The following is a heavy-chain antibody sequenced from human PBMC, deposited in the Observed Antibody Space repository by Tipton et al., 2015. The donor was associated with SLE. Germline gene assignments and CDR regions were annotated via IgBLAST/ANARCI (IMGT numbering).Heavy chain of an antibody. Sequence: LRLSCTVSGGSISSYYWSWIRQPPGKGLEWIGYIYYSGSTNYNPSLKSRVTISVDTSKNQFSLKLSSVTAADTAVYYCARTQLGIRGIDYWGQGTLVTVSS. D-gene: IGHD7-27*01. J-gene: IGHJ4*02. V-gene: IGHV4-59*01. CDR1: GGSISSYY. CDR2: IYYSGST. CDR3: ARTQLGIRGIDY.